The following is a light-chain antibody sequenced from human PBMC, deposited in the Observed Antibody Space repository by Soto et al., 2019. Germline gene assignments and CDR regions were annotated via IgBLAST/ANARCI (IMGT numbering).Light chain of an antibody. V-gene: IGLV2-8*01. CDR2: EVV. J-gene: IGLJ1*01. CDR3: KSYTGSNTYV. Sequence: LSQPQSASLSPGQSVTVSCTGTKNDIGVYDLVSWYQHHPGKAPRLIIYEVVQRPSGVPDRFSGSKSGNTASLTVSGLQAADEADHFCKSYTGSNTYVFGSGTKVTVL. CDR1: KNDIGVYDL.